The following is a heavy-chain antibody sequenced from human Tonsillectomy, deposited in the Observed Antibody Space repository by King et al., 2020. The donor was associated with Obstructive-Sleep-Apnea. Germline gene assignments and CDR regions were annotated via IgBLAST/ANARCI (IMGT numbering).Heavy chain of an antibody. CDR3: AKAIVGPTWGVFDY. Sequence: VQLVESGGGLVQPGRSLRLSCAASGFTFDDYAMHWVRQAPGKGLEWVSGISWNSGSIGYADSVKGRFTISRDSAKNSLYLQMNILRAEDTALYYCAKAIVGPTWGVFDYWGQGTLVTVSS. J-gene: IGHJ4*02. D-gene: IGHD1-26*01. CDR2: ISWNSGSI. V-gene: IGHV3-9*01. CDR1: GFTFDDYA.